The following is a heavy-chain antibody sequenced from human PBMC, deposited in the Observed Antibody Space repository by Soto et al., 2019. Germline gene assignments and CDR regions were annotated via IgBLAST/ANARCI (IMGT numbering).Heavy chain of an antibody. CDR3: ARWDDYGASDQYHFDY. CDR2: ISVYNGHT. J-gene: IGHJ4*02. D-gene: IGHD4-17*01. CDR1: GYTFTASG. Sequence: QVQLVQSGAEVKKPGASLKVSCKASGYTFTASGISWVRQAPGQGLEWMGWISVYNGHTEYSQKFMGRVAMTTDTSADTAYMELSSLRSYDAAVYYCARWDDYGASDQYHFDYWGQGTRVTVSS. V-gene: IGHV1-18*01.